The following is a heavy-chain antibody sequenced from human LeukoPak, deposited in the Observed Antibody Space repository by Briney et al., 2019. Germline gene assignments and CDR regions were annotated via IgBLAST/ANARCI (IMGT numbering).Heavy chain of an antibody. Sequence: ASVKVSCKASGYTFINYGINWGRQAPGQGLEWMGWISGYNGHTNYAQKFQDRVTMTTDTSTNTAYMELRSLRSDDTAVYCCARGGYNFWSGPRDNWFDLWGQGTLVTVSS. J-gene: IGHJ5*02. CDR2: ISGYNGHT. D-gene: IGHD3-3*01. V-gene: IGHV1-18*01. CDR3: ARGGYNFWSGPRDNWFDL. CDR1: GYTFINYG.